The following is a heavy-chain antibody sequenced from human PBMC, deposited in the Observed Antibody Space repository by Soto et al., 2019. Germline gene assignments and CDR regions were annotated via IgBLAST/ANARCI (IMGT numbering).Heavy chain of an antibody. V-gene: IGHV1-69*01. Sequence: QVQLVQSGAEVNKPGSSVKVSGKASGGTFNNYAISWVRQAPGQGLEWMGGIIPIFGTADYAHKFQGRLANSADESTGTTFIEKSRLRYEDPALYYSARGRVYVVASSDFDYSGQGT. J-gene: IGHJ4*02. CDR1: GGTFNNYA. CDR2: IIPIFGTA. CDR3: ARGRVYVVASSDFDY. D-gene: IGHD2-8*01.